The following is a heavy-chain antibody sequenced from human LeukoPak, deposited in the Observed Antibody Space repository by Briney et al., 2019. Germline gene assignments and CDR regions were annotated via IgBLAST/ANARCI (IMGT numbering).Heavy chain of an antibody. CDR2: ISGSGGST. V-gene: IGHV3-23*01. CDR1: GFTFSSYA. Sequence: GGSLRLSCAASGFTFSSYAMSLVRQAPGKGLEWVSAISGSGGSTYYADSVKGRFTISRDNSKNTLYLQMNSLRAEDTAVYYCAKVEYDFWSGYLDYWGQGTLVTVSS. J-gene: IGHJ4*02. D-gene: IGHD3-3*01. CDR3: AKVEYDFWSGYLDY.